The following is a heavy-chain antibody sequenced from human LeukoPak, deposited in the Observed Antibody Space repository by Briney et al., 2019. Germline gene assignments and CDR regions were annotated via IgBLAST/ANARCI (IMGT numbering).Heavy chain of an antibody. D-gene: IGHD3/OR15-3a*01. J-gene: IGHJ5*02. CDR1: GYTFTSYG. CDR3: ARALERWLSYHNWFDP. CDR2: ISAYNGNT. V-gene: IGHV1-18*01. Sequence: GASVNVSCKASGYTFTSYGISWVRQAPGQGLEWMGWISAYNGNTNYAQKLQGRVTMTTDTSTSTAYMELRSLRSDDTAVYYCARALERWLSYHNWFDPWGQGTLVTVSS.